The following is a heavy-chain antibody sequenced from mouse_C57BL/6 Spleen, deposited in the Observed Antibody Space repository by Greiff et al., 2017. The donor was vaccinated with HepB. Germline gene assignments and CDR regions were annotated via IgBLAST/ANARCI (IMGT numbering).Heavy chain of an antibody. J-gene: IGHJ1*03. CDR2: IYPGDGDT. CDR1: GYAFSSSW. Sequence: VQLQQSGPELVKPGASVKISCKASGYAFSSSWMNWVKQRPGKGLEWIGRIYPGDGDTNYNGKFKGKATLTADKSSSTADMQLSSLTSEDSAVYFCARTTTVGPSGYFDVWGTGTTVTVSS. V-gene: IGHV1-82*01. D-gene: IGHD1-1*01. CDR3: ARTTTVGPSGYFDV.